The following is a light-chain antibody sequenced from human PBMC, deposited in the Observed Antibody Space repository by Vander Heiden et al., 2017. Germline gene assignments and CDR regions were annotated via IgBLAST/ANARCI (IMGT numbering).Light chain of an antibody. CDR3: QSYDSTVV. J-gene: IGLJ2*01. CDR2: GNS. CDR1: SSNSGAGYD. Sequence: QSVLTQPPSVSGAPGQRVTISCTGSSSNSGAGYDVHWYQQRPGTAPKLLIYGNSNRPSGVPDRFSGSKSGTSASLAITGLQAEDEADYYCQSYDSTVVFGGGTKLTVL. V-gene: IGLV1-40*01.